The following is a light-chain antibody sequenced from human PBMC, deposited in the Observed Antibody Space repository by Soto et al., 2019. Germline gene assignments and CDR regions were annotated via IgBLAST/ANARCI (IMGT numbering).Light chain of an antibody. CDR2: DAS. CDR3: QQFESYALT. J-gene: IGKJ4*01. V-gene: IGKV1-13*02. CDR1: QGISSA. Sequence: AIQLTQSPSSLSASVGDRVTITCRASQGISSALAWYQHKPGRAPRLLIYDASSLQSGVSSRCSGSGSGTAFTLPISSLQPEDFATYYCQQFESYALTFGGGTKLEIK.